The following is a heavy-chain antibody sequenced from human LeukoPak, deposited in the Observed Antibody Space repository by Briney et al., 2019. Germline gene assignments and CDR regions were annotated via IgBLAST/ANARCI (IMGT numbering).Heavy chain of an antibody. Sequence: PGGSLRLSCEASGFTYSNYAMNWVRQAPGKGLEWVSAITGSGDYTYYADSVKGRFTISRDNSKNTLYLQMNSLRAEDTAVYYCAKGIVGATGGDDYWGQGTLVTVSS. CDR2: ITGSGDYT. CDR3: AKGIVGATGGDDY. J-gene: IGHJ4*02. D-gene: IGHD1-26*01. V-gene: IGHV3-23*01. CDR1: GFTYSNYA.